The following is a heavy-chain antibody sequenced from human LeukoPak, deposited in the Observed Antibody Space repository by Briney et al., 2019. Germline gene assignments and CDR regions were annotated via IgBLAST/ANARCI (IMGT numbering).Heavy chain of an antibody. CDR2: IYYSGST. CDR3: ARHTYDSSGYLPDS. Sequence: SETLSLTCTVSGGSISSYYWSWIRQPPGKGLEWIGYIYYSGSTNYNPSLKSRVTISVDTSKNQFSLRLSSVTAADTALYYCARHTYDSSGYLPDSWGQGTLVTVSS. V-gene: IGHV4-59*08. J-gene: IGHJ5*01. CDR1: GGSISSYY. D-gene: IGHD3-22*01.